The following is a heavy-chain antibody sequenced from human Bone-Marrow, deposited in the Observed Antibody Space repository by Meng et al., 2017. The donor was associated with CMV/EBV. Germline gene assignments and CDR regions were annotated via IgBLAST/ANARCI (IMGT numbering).Heavy chain of an antibody. J-gene: IGHJ4*02. Sequence: ETLSLTCAVYGGSFSGYFWSWVRQAPGKGLEWVSAISGSGGSTYYADSVKGRFTISRDNSKNTLYLQMNSLRAEDTAVYYCAKGSWELGDYWGQGTLVTVSS. CDR1: GGSFSGYF. CDR3: AKGSWELGDY. D-gene: IGHD1-26*01. V-gene: IGHV3-23*01. CDR2: ISGSGGST.